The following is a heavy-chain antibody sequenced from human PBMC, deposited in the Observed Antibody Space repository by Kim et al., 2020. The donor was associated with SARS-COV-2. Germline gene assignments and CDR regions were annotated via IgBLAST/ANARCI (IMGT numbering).Heavy chain of an antibody. CDR1: GGSISSYY. D-gene: IGHD4-17*01. V-gene: IGHV4-59*13. Sequence: SETLSLTCTVSGGSISSYYWSWIRQPPGKGLEWIGYIYYSGSTNYNPSLKSRVTISVDTSKNQFSLKLSSVTAADTAVYYCARGRYGDYGIPQPFDYWGQGTLVTVSS. CDR2: IYYSGST. J-gene: IGHJ4*02. CDR3: ARGRYGDYGIPQPFDY.